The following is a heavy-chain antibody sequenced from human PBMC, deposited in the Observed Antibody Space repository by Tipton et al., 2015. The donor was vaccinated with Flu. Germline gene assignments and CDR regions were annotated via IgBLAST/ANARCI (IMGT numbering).Heavy chain of an antibody. J-gene: IGHJ4*02. Sequence: QVQLVQSGGGVVQPGRSLRLSCAASGFTFSDYVMNWVRQAPGKGLEWVGVISFEGSNEHYADSVRGRFTISRDNRKHTVYLQMNNLRVEDTAVYYCARAYGVRVVVPGYWGQGTLVTVSS. CDR2: ISFEGSNE. V-gene: IGHV3-30*04. D-gene: IGHD2-15*01. CDR3: ARAYGVRVVVPGY. CDR1: GFTFSDYV.